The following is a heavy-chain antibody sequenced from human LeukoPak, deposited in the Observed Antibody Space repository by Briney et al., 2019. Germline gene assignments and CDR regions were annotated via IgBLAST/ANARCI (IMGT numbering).Heavy chain of an antibody. Sequence: PGGSLRLSCAASGFTFSTDWVNWVRQAPGKGLVWVSRISSDGRSTSYADSVKGRFTVSRDNAKNTVYLQMNSLRAEDTAVYYCGGGGYLLDYWGQGTLVTVSS. J-gene: IGHJ4*02. CDR2: ISSDGRST. V-gene: IGHV3-74*01. CDR3: GGGGYLLDY. D-gene: IGHD1-26*01. CDR1: GFTFSTDW.